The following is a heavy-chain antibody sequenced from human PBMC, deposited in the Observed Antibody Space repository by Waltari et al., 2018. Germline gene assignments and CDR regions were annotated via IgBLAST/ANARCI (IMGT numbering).Heavy chain of an antibody. D-gene: IGHD1-1*01. CDR1: GYTFTSYA. J-gene: IGHJ5*02. CDR2: INAGNGNT. Sequence: QVQLVQSGAEVKKPGASVKVSCKASGYTFTSYAMHSVRQAPGHRLEWMGWINAGNGNTKYSQKFQGRVTITRYTSASTAYMGLSSLRSEDTAVYYCARDPGYSNWFDPWGQGTLVTVSS. CDR3: ARDPGYSNWFDP. V-gene: IGHV1-3*01.